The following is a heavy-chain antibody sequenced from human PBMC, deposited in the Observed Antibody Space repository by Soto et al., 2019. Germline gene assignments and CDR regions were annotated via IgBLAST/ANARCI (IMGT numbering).Heavy chain of an antibody. CDR1: GFDASVNF. Sequence: EVQLEESGGTWVQPGGSLRLSCAASGFDASVNFMTWVRQAPGKGLEWVSAINNAYSTFYADSVKGRFTISRDNSKNTVYLQVSSLRVEDTAMYYCVRANYYYGMDVWGQGTAVTVSS. CDR2: INNAYST. J-gene: IGHJ6*02. V-gene: IGHV3-66*01. CDR3: VRANYYYGMDV.